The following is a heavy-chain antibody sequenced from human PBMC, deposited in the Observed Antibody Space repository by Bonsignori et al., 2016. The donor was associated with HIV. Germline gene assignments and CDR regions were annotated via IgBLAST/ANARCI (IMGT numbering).Heavy chain of an antibody. CDR1: GYSITSGYY. Sequence: QVQLQESGPGLVQPSETLSLRCTVSGYSITSGYYWGWIQQSPGKGLEWIGSVYHSGRTYYNPSLKSRVTISVDTSKNQLSLNLNSVTAADTAVYYCVRSLGYCSTTNCRLHFDYWGQGALVTVSS. CDR3: VRSLGYCSTTNCRLHFDY. J-gene: IGHJ4*02. D-gene: IGHD2-2*01. V-gene: IGHV4-38-2*02. CDR2: VYHSGRT.